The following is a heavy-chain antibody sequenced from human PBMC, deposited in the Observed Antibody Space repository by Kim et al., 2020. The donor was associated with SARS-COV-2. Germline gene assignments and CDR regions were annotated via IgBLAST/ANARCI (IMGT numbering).Heavy chain of an antibody. Sequence: ASVKVSCRASGYTFTSYAMNWVRQAPGQGLEWMGWINTNTGNPTYAQGFTGGFVFSLDTSVSTAYLKISSLKAEDTAVYYCARDLDCSGGSCYGCYYYYMDVWGKGTPVTVSS. CDR3: ARDLDCSGGSCYGCYYYYMDV. J-gene: IGHJ6*03. V-gene: IGHV7-4-1*02. CDR1: GYTFTSYA. CDR2: INTNTGNP. D-gene: IGHD2-15*01.